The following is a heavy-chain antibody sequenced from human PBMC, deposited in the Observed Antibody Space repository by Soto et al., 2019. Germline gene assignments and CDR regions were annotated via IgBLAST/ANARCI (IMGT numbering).Heavy chain of an antibody. V-gene: IGHV4-30-2*01. CDR3: ARAHYGDYGYGMDV. CDR1: GGSSVGGGYC. CDR2: IYHSGYT. Sequence: SQPLCLTWAVAGGSSVGGGYCCSWIRQPPGKGLEWIGYIYHSGYTYCNPSLKSRVTISVDRSKNQFSLKLSSVTAADTAVYYCARAHYGDYGYGMDVWGQGTTVTVSS. D-gene: IGHD4-17*01. J-gene: IGHJ6*02.